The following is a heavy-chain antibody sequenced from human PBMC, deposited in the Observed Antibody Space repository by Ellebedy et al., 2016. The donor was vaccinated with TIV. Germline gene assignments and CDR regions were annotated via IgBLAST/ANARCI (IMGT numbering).Heavy chain of an antibody. CDR1: GYTFTNYY. CDR2: LNPGGGGT. CDR3: ARAPLSGVFYGMDV. J-gene: IGHJ6*02. Sequence: AASVKVSCKASGYTFTNYYMNWVRQAPGQGLEWMGILNPGGGGTSYAQKFQGRVTVTRDTSTSTVYMELSSLSSEDTALYYCARAPLSGVFYGMDVWGQGTTVTVSS. V-gene: IGHV1-46*01. D-gene: IGHD3-16*02.